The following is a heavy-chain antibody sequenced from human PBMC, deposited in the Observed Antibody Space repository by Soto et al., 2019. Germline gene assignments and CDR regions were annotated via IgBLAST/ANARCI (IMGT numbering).Heavy chain of an antibody. CDR3: AREREPPVADPPLRYFQH. Sequence: QVQLVQSGAEVKKPGASVKVSCKASGYTFTSYAMHWVRQAPGQRLEWMGWINAGNGNTKYSQKFQGRVTITRDTSASTAYMELSSLRSEDTAVYYCAREREPPVADPPLRYFQHWGQGTLVTVSS. CDR1: GYTFTSYA. D-gene: IGHD6-19*01. J-gene: IGHJ1*01. V-gene: IGHV1-3*01. CDR2: INAGNGNT.